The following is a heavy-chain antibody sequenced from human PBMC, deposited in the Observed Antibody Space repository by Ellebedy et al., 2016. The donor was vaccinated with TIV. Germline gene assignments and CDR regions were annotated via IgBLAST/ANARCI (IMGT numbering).Heavy chain of an antibody. Sequence: ASVKVSCKASGFTFTSFGISWVRQAPGQGLEWMGWISVYNGNTNYAQNLQGRVSMTTDTSARTAYMELRSLRYDDTAVYYCARVGSGTSDYPYYYSLDVWGQGTTVTVS. CDR1: GFTFTSFG. V-gene: IGHV1-18*04. CDR3: ARVGSGTSDYPYYYSLDV. CDR2: ISVYNGNT. J-gene: IGHJ6*02. D-gene: IGHD3-10*01.